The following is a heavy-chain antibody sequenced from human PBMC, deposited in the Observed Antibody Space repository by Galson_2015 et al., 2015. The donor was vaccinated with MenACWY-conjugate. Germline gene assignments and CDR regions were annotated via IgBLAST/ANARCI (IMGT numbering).Heavy chain of an antibody. CDR2: VSDDGTKK. CDR1: GFTFSSYA. D-gene: IGHD6-13*01. CDR3: ASRYTSSWGLDY. J-gene: IGHJ4*02. V-gene: IGHV3-30*04. Sequence: SLRLSCAVSGFTFSSYAMHWVRQAPGKGLEWVAVVSDDGTKKYYADSVKGRFTISRDNSKNTLHLQMNSLRPEETAIYYCASRYTSSWGLDYWGRGTLVTVSS.